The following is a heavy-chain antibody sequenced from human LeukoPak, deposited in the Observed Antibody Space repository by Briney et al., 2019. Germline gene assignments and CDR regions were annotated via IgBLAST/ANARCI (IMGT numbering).Heavy chain of an antibody. Sequence: PSETLSLTCAVSGGSISSSNWWSWVRQPPGKGLEWIGEIYHSGSTNYNPSLKSRVTISVDKSKNQFSLKLSSVTAADTAVYYCARSIVVSPAAPYTWFDPWGQGTLVTVSS. CDR2: IYHSGST. V-gene: IGHV4-4*02. J-gene: IGHJ5*02. D-gene: IGHD2-2*01. CDR3: ARSIVVSPAAPYTWFDP. CDR1: GGSISSSNW.